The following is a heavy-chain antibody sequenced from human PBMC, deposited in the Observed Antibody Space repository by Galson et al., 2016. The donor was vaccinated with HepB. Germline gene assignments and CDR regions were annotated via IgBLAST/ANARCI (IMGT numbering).Heavy chain of an antibody. Sequence: SLRLSCAASGFTFSDYSMNWIRQAPGKGLQWVSFISSRGTYTKYADSVKGRFTIARDNARNSLFLQMNSIRADDTAVYYCARRGVYCRSTSCYGLEFDYWGQGTLVTVSS. V-gene: IGHV3-11*06. D-gene: IGHD2-2*01. CDR3: ARRGVYCRSTSCYGLEFDY. CDR1: GFTFSDYS. J-gene: IGHJ4*02. CDR2: ISSRGTYT.